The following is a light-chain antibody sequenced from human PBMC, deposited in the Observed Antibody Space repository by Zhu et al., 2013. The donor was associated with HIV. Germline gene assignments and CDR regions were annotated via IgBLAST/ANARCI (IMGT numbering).Light chain of an antibody. CDR2: EDS. J-gene: IGLJ2*01. Sequence: SYELTQPPSVSVSPGQTASIACSADNLGNRYVSWYQHEPGQSPLLVIYEDSKRPSGIPERFSGSNSGNTATLTISGVEAGDEADYYCQMWDSSSDQAIFGGGTKLTVL. CDR1: NLGNRY. CDR3: QMWDSSSDQAI. V-gene: IGLV3-1*01.